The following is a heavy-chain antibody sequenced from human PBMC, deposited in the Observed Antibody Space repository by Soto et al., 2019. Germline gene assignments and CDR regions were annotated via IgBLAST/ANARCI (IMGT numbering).Heavy chain of an antibody. CDR3: ASIYGSGYRAFDY. V-gene: IGHV1-69*02. D-gene: IGHD3-10*01. J-gene: IGHJ4*02. CDR2: VNPIVSMS. CDR1: GDTFNFYS. Sequence: QVQLVQSGAEVKRPGSSVKVSCKASGDTFNFYSINWVRQAPGLGLEWMGRVNPIVSMSNYAQKFQGRVTMTADKSPSTAYMELSSLRSEDTAIYYCASIYGSGYRAFDYWGQGALVTVSS.